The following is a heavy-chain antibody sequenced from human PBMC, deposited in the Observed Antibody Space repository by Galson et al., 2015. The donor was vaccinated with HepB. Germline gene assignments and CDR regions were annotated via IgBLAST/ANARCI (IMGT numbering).Heavy chain of an antibody. V-gene: IGHV3-33*01. D-gene: IGHD6-13*01. CDR1: GFTFSSYG. CDR3: ARDGSSWYYYYGMDV. J-gene: IGHJ6*02. Sequence: SLRLSCAASGFTFSSYGMHWVRQAPGKGLEWVAVIWYDGSNKYYADSVKGRFTISRDNSKNTLYLQMNSLRAEDTAVYYCARDGSSWYYYYGMDVWGQGTTVTVSS. CDR2: IWYDGSNK.